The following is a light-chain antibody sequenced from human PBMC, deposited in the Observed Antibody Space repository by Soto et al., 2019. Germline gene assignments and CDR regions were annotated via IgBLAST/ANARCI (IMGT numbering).Light chain of an antibody. Sequence: EIVMTQSPATLSVSPRERATLSCRASQRISSNLAWYQQKPGQAPRLLIYGASTRATGIPERFSGSGSGTEFTLTISSLQSEDFAVYYCQQYNNRPPAYTFGQGPRWIS. CDR3: QQYNNRPPAYT. J-gene: IGKJ2*01. V-gene: IGKV3-15*01. CDR2: GAS. CDR1: QRISSN.